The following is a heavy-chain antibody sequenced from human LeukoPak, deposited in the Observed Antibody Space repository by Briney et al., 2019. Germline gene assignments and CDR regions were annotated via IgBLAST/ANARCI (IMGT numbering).Heavy chain of an antibody. CDR2: IFYSGTT. CDR3: ARDWTSGFHSLDY. Sequence: PSETLSLTCTVSGGSISNYYWSWIRQPPGKGLEWIGYIFYSGTTNYNPSLKSRVTISVDTSKNQFSLKLTSVTAADTAVYYCARDWTSGFHSLDYWGQGTLVTVSS. D-gene: IGHD3-22*01. J-gene: IGHJ4*02. V-gene: IGHV4-59*01. CDR1: GGSISNYY.